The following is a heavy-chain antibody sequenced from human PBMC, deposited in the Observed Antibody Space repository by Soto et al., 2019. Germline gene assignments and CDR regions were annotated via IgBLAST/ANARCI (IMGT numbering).Heavy chain of an antibody. D-gene: IGHD3-10*01. J-gene: IGHJ4*02. V-gene: IGHV3-11*01. CDR1: GFTFSDYY. CDR2: ITSSGGTR. Sequence: GGSLRLSCAASGFTFSDYYMSWIRQPPGRGLEWISYITSSGGTRYYADSVKGRFTISRDNAKNSLYLQINGLRAEDTAVYYCARDPLHHGSTFDYWGQGTLVTVAS. CDR3: ARDPLHHGSTFDY.